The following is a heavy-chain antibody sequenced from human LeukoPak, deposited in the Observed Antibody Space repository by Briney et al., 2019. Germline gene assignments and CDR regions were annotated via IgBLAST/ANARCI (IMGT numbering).Heavy chain of an antibody. Sequence: PSETLSLTCTVSGGSISSYYWSWIRQPPGKGLEWIGYIYYSGSTNYNPSLKSRVTISVDTSKNQFSLNLNSVTAADTAEYYCANGYPTTGFDFWGQGTLVTVSS. CDR1: GGSISSYY. J-gene: IGHJ3*01. CDR3: ANGYPTTGFDF. V-gene: IGHV4-59*01. D-gene: IGHD5-24*01. CDR2: IYYSGST.